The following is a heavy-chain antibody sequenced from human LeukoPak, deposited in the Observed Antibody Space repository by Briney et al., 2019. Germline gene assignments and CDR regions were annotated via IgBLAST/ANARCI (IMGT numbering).Heavy chain of an antibody. CDR1: GFTFSSYA. Sequence: GGSLRLSCAASGFTFSSYAMSWVRQAPGKGLEWVSAISGSGGSTYYADSVKGRFTISRDNSKNTLYLQINSLRADDTAVYYCATWNWNVYYFDYWGQGTLVTVSS. CDR3: ATWNWNVYYFDY. V-gene: IGHV3-23*01. D-gene: IGHD1-1*01. J-gene: IGHJ4*02. CDR2: ISGSGGST.